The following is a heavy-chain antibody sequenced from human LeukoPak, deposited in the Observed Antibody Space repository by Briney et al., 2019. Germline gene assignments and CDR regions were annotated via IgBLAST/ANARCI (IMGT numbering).Heavy chain of an antibody. CDR3: ARIEYGFGAHAFDI. CDR1: GYTFTSYG. J-gene: IGHJ3*02. V-gene: IGHV1-18*01. CDR2: ISAYNGNT. Sequence: ASVKVSCKASGYTFTSYGISWVRQAPGQGLEWMGWISAYNGNTNYAQELQGRVTMTTDTSTSTAYMELRSLRSDDTAVYYCARIEYGFGAHAFDIWGQGTMVTVSS. D-gene: IGHD3-10*01.